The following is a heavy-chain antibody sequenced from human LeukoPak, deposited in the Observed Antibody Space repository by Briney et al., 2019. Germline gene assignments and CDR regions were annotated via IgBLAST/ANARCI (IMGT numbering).Heavy chain of an antibody. Sequence: ASVKVSCKVSGYTLTELSMHWVRQAPGKGLEWMGGFDPEDGETIYAQKFQGRVTMTENTSTDTAYMELSSLRSEDTAVYYCATMVRGVSNWFDPWGQGTLVTVSS. J-gene: IGHJ5*02. CDR2: FDPEDGET. V-gene: IGHV1-24*01. CDR1: GYTLTELS. CDR3: ATMVRGVSNWFDP. D-gene: IGHD3-10*01.